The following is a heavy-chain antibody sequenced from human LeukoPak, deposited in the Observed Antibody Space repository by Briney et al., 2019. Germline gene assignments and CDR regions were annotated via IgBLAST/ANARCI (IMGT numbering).Heavy chain of an antibody. V-gene: IGHV5-51*01. D-gene: IGHD2-15*01. CDR1: GYSFSSDW. J-gene: IGHJ6*04. CDR3: TRGCSGGSCSRDAMDV. CDR2: IFPIDSET. Sequence: GESLKISCKASGYSFSSDWIAWVRQMPGKGLEWMGIIFPIDSETTYSPSFQGQVTISADKSISTAYLQWSSLKASDTAMYYCTRGCSGGSCSRDAMDVWGKGTTVTVSS.